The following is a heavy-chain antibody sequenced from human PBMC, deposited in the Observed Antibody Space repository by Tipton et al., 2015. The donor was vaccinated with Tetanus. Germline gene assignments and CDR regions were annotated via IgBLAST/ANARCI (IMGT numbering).Heavy chain of an antibody. Sequence: SGVTVSGNYMSWVRQAPGKGLEWVSAIGANGRSTYYAGSVKGRFTTYRDNSNNTLYLRMNSLRAEDTAVYYCAKMRSYSSTWYFDYWGQGTLVTVSS. D-gene: IGHD6-13*01. CDR2: IGANGRST. CDR1: GVTVSGNY. J-gene: IGHJ4*02. V-gene: IGHV3-23*01. CDR3: AKMRSYSSTWYFDY.